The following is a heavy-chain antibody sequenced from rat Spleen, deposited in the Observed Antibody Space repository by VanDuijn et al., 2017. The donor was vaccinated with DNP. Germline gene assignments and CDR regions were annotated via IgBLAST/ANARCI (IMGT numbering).Heavy chain of an antibody. D-gene: IGHD1-10*01. Sequence: QVQLKESGPGLVQPSQTLSLTCTVSGFSLTNYHVDWVRQPPGKGLEWMGRVQSDGNTDYNSVLKSRLSISRDTSKNQVFLKVNSLQTDDTGTYYCTRAGNSFDYWGQGVMVTVSS. CDR3: TRAGNSFDY. J-gene: IGHJ2*01. CDR2: VQSDGNT. CDR1: GFSLTNYH. V-gene: IGHV2S1*01.